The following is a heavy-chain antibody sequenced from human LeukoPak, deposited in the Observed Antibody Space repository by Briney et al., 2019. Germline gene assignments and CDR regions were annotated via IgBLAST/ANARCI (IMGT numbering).Heavy chain of an antibody. V-gene: IGHV4-34*01. CDR3: ARWGYSYDRYYYMDV. CDR1: GGSFSGYY. D-gene: IGHD5-18*01. CDR2: INHSGST. Sequence: SETLSLTCAVYGGSFSGYYWSWIRQPPGKGLEWIGEINHSGSTNYNPSLKSRVTISVDTSKNQFSLKLSSETAADTAVYYCARWGYSYDRYYYMDVWGKGTTVTVSS. J-gene: IGHJ6*03.